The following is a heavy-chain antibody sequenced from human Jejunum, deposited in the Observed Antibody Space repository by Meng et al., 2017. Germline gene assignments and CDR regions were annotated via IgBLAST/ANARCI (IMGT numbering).Heavy chain of an antibody. D-gene: IGHD4-11*01. CDR1: GFTFSDYA. J-gene: IGHJ4*02. V-gene: IGHV3-30*09. CDR3: ARESGRRNYKDHLDS. CDR2: ISYDGSNK. Sequence: GGSLRLSCTASGFTFSDYALHWVRQAPGKGLEWVALISYDGSNKQYADSVQGRFAIFRDNSKNTMYLQMNSLRAEDTAVYYCARESGRRNYKDHLDSWGQGTLVTVSS.